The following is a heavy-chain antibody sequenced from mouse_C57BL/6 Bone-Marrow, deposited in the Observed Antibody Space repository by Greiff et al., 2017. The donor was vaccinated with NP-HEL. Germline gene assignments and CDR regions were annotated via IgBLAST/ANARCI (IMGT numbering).Heavy chain of an antibody. J-gene: IGHJ1*03. CDR1: GYAFSSYW. D-gene: IGHD1-1*01. CDR3: ARFEDYYGSSYEGWYFDV. Sequence: QVQLQQSGAELVKPGASVKISCKASGYAFSSYWVNWVKQRPGKGLEWIGQIYPGDGDTNYNGKFKGKATLTADKSSSTAYMQLSRLTSEDSAVYFCARFEDYYGSSYEGWYFDVWGTGTTVTVSS. V-gene: IGHV1-80*01. CDR2: IYPGDGDT.